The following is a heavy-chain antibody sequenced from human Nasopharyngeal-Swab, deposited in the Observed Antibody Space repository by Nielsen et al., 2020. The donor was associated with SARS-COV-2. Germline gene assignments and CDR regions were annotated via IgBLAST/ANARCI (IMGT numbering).Heavy chain of an antibody. D-gene: IGHD2-15*01. V-gene: IGHV3-33*01. CDR2: IWYDGSNK. Sequence: VRQAPGKGLEWVAVIWYDGSNKYYADSVKGRFTISRDNSKNTLYLQMISLRAEDTAVYCCAREAGYCSGGSCYSGPFDYWGQGTLVTVSS. CDR3: AREAGYCSGGSCYSGPFDY. J-gene: IGHJ4*02.